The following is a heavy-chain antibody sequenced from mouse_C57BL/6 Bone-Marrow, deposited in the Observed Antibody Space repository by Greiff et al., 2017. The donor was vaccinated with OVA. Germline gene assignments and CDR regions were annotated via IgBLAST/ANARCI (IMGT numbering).Heavy chain of an antibody. CDR3: ARAKLGQYDY. Sequence: EVQRVESEGGLVQPGSSMKLSCTASGFTFSDYYMAWVRQVPEKGLEWVANINSDGSSTYYLDSLKSRFILSRDNAKNILYLQMSSLKSEDTATYYCARAKLGQYDYWGQGTTLTVSS. J-gene: IGHJ2*01. CDR1: GFTFSDYY. CDR2: INSDGSST. D-gene: IGHD4-1*01. V-gene: IGHV5-16*01.